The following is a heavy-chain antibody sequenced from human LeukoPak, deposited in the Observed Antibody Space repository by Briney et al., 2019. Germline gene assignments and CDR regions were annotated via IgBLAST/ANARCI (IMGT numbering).Heavy chain of an antibody. D-gene: IGHD6-13*01. J-gene: IGHJ4*02. CDR3: AKGYSSSWDFDY. CDR1: GFPFSNYW. V-gene: IGHV3-74*01. CDR2: VNSDGSTT. Sequence: PGGSLRLSCAASGFPFSNYWMHWVRQAPGKGLVWVSRVNSDGSTTNYADSVKGRFTISRDNAENTPYMRMNSLRPEDTAVYYCAKGYSSSWDFDYWGQGTLVTVSS.